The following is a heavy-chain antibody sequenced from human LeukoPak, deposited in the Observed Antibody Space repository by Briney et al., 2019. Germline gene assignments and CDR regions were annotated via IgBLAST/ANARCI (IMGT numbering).Heavy chain of an antibody. CDR3: ARKFDDILTGYNRGAFDI. CDR1: GYSFTTYW. D-gene: IGHD3-9*01. J-gene: IGHJ3*02. CDR2: IYPGDSDT. V-gene: IGHV5-51*01. Sequence: GESLKISCKGSGYSFTTYWIVWVRQMPGKGLEWMGIIYPGDSDTRYSPSFQGQVTISADKSISTAYLQWSSLKASDTAMYYCARKFDDILTGYNRGAFDIWGQGTMVTVSS.